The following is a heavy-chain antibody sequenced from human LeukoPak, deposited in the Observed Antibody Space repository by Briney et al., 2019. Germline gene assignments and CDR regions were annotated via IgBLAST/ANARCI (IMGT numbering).Heavy chain of an antibody. J-gene: IGHJ4*02. CDR3: ARGLNRNDYGDYGY. CDR1: GGSISSYY. D-gene: IGHD4-17*01. V-gene: IGHV4-59*01. Sequence: SETLSLTCTVSGGSISSYYWSWIRQPPGKGLEWIGYIYHTGSTSYNPSLKGRVTISVDSSKNQFSLKLSSVTAADTAVYYCARGLNRNDYGDYGYWGQGTLVTVSS. CDR2: IYHTGST.